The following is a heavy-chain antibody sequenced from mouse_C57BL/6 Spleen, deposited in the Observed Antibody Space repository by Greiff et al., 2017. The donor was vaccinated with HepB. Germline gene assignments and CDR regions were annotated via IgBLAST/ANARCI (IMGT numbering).Heavy chain of an antibody. CDR1: GFTFSSYG. D-gene: IGHD2-1*01. V-gene: IGHV5-6*01. CDR2: ISSGGSYT. Sequence: EVQVVESGGDLVKPGGSLKLSCAASGFTFSSYGMSWVRQTPDKRLEWVATISSGGSYTYYPDSVKGRFTISRDNAKNTLYLQMSSLKSEDTAMYYCARQGNMYYFDYWCQGTTLTVSS. J-gene: IGHJ2*01. CDR3: ARQGNMYYFDY.